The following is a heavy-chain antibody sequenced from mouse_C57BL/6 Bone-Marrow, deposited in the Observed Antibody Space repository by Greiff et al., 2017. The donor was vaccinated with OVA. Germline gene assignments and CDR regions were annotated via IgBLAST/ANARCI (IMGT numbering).Heavy chain of an antibody. Sequence: VQLKESGGGLVKPGGSLKLSCAASGFTFSDYGMHWVRQAPEKGLEWVAYISSGSSTIYYADTVKGRFTISRDNAKNTLFLQMTSLRSEDTAMYYCARGACITTDWYFDVWGTGTTVTVSS. CDR3: ARGACITTDWYFDV. J-gene: IGHJ1*03. CDR2: ISSGSSTI. D-gene: IGHD1-1*01. V-gene: IGHV5-17*01. CDR1: GFTFSDYG.